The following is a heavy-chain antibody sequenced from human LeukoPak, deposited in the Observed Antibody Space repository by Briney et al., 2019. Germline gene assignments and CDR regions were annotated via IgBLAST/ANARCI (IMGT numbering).Heavy chain of an antibody. D-gene: IGHD6-19*01. CDR2: IYYTGNT. CDR1: GYSISSGYY. V-gene: IGHV4-38-2*02. J-gene: IGHJ2*01. Sequence: SGTLSLTCTVYGYSISSGYYWGWIRQPPGKGLGWIGYIYYTGNTNYNPSLKSRVTISVDTSKNQFSLKLSSVTAADTAVYYCARSIAVAGTSWYFDLWGRGTLVTVPS. CDR3: ARSIAVAGTSWYFDL.